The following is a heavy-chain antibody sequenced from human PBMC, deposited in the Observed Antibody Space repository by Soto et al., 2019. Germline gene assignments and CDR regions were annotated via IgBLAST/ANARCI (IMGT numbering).Heavy chain of an antibody. Sequence: EVQLVESGGGLVQPGGSLKLSCAASGLTFSGSAMHWVRQASGKGLEWVGRIRSKASSYATAYAASVKGRFTISRDDSNNTAYLQMSSLKTEDTAVYYCTRLREGLQYEYYGLDVWGQGTTVTVSS. J-gene: IGHJ6*02. CDR2: IRSKASSYAT. CDR3: TRLREGLQYEYYGLDV. V-gene: IGHV3-73*01. CDR1: GLTFSGSA. D-gene: IGHD4-4*01.